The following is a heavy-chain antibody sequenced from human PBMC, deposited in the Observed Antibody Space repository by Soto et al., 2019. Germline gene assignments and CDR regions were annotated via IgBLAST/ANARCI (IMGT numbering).Heavy chain of an antibody. D-gene: IGHD2-15*01. J-gene: IGHJ4*02. CDR3: ASATVVAGTFDF. CDR2: ISSGSSNI. Sequence: EVQLVESGGGLVKPGGSLTLSCAGSGFAFRSYNMNWVRQPPGKGLEWVASISSGSSNIYYADSVKGRFTISRDNAKDSLYLQMHSLRAEDSAVYYCASATVVAGTFDFWGQGTLVTVSS. V-gene: IGHV3-21*01. CDR1: GFAFRSYN.